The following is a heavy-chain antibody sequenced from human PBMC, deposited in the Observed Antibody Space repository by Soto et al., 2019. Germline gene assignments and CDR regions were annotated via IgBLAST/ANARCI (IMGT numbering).Heavy chain of an antibody. J-gene: IGHJ6*02. D-gene: IGHD3-16*01. CDR3: ATPYDYVWGSYGDYYGMDV. V-gene: IGHV3-21*01. CDR2: ISSSSSYI. Sequence: LRLSCAASGFTFSSYSMNWVRQAPGKGLEWVSSISSSSSYIYYADSVKGRFTISRDNAKNSLYLQMNSLRAEDTAVYYCATPYDYVWGSYGDYYGMDVWGQGTTVTVSS. CDR1: GFTFSSYS.